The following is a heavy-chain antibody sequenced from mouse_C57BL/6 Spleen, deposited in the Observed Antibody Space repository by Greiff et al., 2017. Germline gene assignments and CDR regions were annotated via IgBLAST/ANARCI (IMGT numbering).Heavy chain of an antibody. CDR1: GFTFSDYY. J-gene: IGHJ4*01. CDR3: AREIDDYGAMDY. Sequence: EVQLVESEGGLVQPGSSMKLSCTASGFTFSDYYMAWVRQVPEKGLEWVANFNYDGSSTYYLDSLKSRFIISRDNAKNILYLQMSSLKSEDTATYYCAREIDDYGAMDYWGQGTSVTVSS. V-gene: IGHV5-16*01. D-gene: IGHD2-3*01. CDR2: FNYDGSST.